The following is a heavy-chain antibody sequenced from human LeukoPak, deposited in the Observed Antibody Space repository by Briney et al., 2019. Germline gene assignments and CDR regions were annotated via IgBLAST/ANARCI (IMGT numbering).Heavy chain of an antibody. CDR1: GFTFENYA. CDR3: LKDMDNNGWG. J-gene: IGHJ4*02. D-gene: IGHD3-22*01. Sequence: PGRSLRLSCEASGFTFENYAIPWVRQAPGKGLEWVSGISWNGDYIGYADSVKGRFTISRDNSKKSLYLQMNSLRPEDTALYYCLKDMDNNGWGWGQGTLVTVSA. CDR2: ISWNGDYI. V-gene: IGHV3-9*01.